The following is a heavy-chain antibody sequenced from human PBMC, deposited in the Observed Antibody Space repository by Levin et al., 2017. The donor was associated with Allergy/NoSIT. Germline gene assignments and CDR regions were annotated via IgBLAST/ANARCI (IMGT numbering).Heavy chain of an antibody. CDR3: ARDDEIGITVKDY. D-gene: IGHD1-14*01. Sequence: EASVKVSCKTSGYTFVSFGMSWVRQAPGQGLEWMGWVSGDNENRKYAQRFRDRVTMTTDASTSTAYMELRSLRPDDTAVYFCARDDEIGITVKDYWGQGTQVIVSS. J-gene: IGHJ4*02. V-gene: IGHV1-18*01. CDR2: VSGDNENR. CDR1: GYTFVSFG.